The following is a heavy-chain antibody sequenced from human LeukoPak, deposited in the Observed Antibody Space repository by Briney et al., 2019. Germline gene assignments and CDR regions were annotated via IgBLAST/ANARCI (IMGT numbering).Heavy chain of an antibody. CDR1: GGSFSGYY. V-gene: IGHV4-34*01. CDR2: INHSGST. J-gene: IGHJ4*02. D-gene: IGHD3-16*02. CDR3: ALGLRLGELSVPDY. Sequence: SETLSLTCAVYGGSFSGYYWSWIRQPPGKGLEWIGEINHSGSTNYNPSLKSRVTISVDTSKNQFSLKLSSVTAADTAVYYCALGLRLGELSVPDYWGQGTLVTVSS.